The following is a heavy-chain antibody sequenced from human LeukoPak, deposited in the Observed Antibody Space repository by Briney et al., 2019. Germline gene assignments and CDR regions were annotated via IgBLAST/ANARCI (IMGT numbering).Heavy chain of an antibody. CDR1: GFTFSSYW. D-gene: IGHD2-8*01. CDR2: INSDGSST. CDR3: ARDPGYCTNGVCYYGMDV. Sequence: GGSLRLSCAASGFTFSSYWMHWVRQAPGKGLVWVSRINSDGSSTSYADSVKGRFTISRDNAKNTLYLQMNSLRAEDTAVYYCARDPGYCTNGVCYYGMDVWGQGTTVTVSS. V-gene: IGHV3-74*01. J-gene: IGHJ6*02.